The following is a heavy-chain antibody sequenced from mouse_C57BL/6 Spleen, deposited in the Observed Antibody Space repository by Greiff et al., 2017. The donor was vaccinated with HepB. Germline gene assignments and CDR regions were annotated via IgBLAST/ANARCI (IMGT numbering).Heavy chain of an antibody. D-gene: IGHD1-1*01. CDR1: GFNIKDYY. CDR2: IDPEDGET. CDR3: ARERGKIYYYGEFDY. V-gene: IGHV14-2*01. J-gene: IGHJ2*01. Sequence: VQLQQSGAELVKPGASVKLSCTASGFNIKDYYMHWVKQRTEQGLEWIGRIDPEDGETKYAPKFQGKSTITADTSSNTAYLQLSSLTSEDTAVYYCARERGKIYYYGEFDYWGQGTTLTVSS.